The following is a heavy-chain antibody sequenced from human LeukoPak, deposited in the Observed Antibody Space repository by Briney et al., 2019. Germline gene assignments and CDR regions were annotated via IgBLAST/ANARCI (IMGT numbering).Heavy chain of an antibody. D-gene: IGHD3-22*01. J-gene: IGHJ4*02. CDR2: ISYDGSNK. CDR1: GFTFSSYG. V-gene: IGHV3-30*18. Sequence: PGRSLRLSCAASGFTFSSYGMHWVRQAPGKGLEWVAVISYDGSNKYYADSAKGRFTISRDNSKNTLYLQMNSLRAEDTAVYYCAKFENYYDSSGYDFDYWGQGTLVTVSS. CDR3: AKFENYYDSSGYDFDY.